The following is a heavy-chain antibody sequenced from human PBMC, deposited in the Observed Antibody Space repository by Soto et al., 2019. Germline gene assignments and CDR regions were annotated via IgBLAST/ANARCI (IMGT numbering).Heavy chain of an antibody. J-gene: IGHJ6*02. CDR1: GFTFDDPV. V-gene: IGHV3-9*01. CDR3: ARSWSGSTSGRVDV. D-gene: IGHD3-3*01. Sequence: EVQLVESGGGLVHPGRSLRLSCVASGFTFDDPVMHWVRQVPGKGLEWVGHISWDGDSIAYGGSVRGRFTISRDNAKNTLYLQMNSLRPEDTALYYCARSWSGSTSGRVDVWGQGTTVTVSS. CDR2: ISWDGDSI.